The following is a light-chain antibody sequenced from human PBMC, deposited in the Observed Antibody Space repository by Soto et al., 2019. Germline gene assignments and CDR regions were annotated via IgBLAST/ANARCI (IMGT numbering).Light chain of an antibody. Sequence: QSALTQPRSVSGSPGQSVTISCTGTSSDVGGFDYVSWYQQHPGKAPKLIIYDVTKRPSGVPDRFFGSRSGNTASLTISGLQSEDEAVYYCCSFAGTNSFAFGTGTKLTAL. CDR2: DVT. CDR1: SSDVGGFDY. CDR3: CSFAGTNSFA. V-gene: IGLV2-11*01. J-gene: IGLJ1*01.